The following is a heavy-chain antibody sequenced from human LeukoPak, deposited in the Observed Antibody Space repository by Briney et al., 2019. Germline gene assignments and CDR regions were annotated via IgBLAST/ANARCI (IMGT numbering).Heavy chain of an antibody. Sequence: SETLSLTCTVSGGSINNYYWTWIRQPPGKGLECIGYVYYTGRTYYNPSLKSRVTISVDTSKNQFSLKLNSVTAADTAIYYCVRQKQHCDGGSCFPPDCWGQGTLVTVSS. CDR1: GGSINNYY. V-gene: IGHV4-59*01. CDR3: VRQKQHCDGGSCFPPDC. CDR2: VYYTGRT. D-gene: IGHD2-15*01. J-gene: IGHJ4*02.